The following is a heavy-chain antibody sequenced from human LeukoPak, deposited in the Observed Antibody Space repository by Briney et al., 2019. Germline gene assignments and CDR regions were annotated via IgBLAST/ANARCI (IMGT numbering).Heavy chain of an antibody. CDR2: ISYDGSNK. V-gene: IGHV3-30*04. CDR1: GFTFSSYA. CDR3: ARVWLGESALNL. Sequence: GGSLRLSCAASGFTFSSYAMHWVRQAPGKGLEWVAVISYDGSNKYYADSVKGRFTISRDNSKNTLYLQMNSLRAEDTAVYYCARVWLGESALNLWGQGTLVTGSS. D-gene: IGHD3-10*01. J-gene: IGHJ4*02.